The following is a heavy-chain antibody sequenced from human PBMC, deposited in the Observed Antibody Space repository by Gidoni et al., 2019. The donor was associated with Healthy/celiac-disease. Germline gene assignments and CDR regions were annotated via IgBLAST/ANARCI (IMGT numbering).Heavy chain of an antibody. CDR3: ARLYSSSSGKGVDY. CDR1: GFTFRNYE. Sequence: EMQLVESGGGLVQPGGSLTLSCAASGFTFRNYEMKWVRQAPGKGLEWVSYISSSGSTKYYADSVKGRFTISRDNAKGSLFLQMKSLRAEDTAVYFCARLYSSSSGKGVDYWGQGTLVTVSS. D-gene: IGHD6-6*01. V-gene: IGHV3-48*03. CDR2: ISSSGSTK. J-gene: IGHJ4*02.